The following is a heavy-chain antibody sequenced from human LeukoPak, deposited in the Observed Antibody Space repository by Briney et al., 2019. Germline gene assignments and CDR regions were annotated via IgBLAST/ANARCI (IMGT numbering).Heavy chain of an antibody. D-gene: IGHD3-3*01. CDR3: AKDPNPKPYYDFWSGYQPFDY. V-gene: IGHV3-23*01. CDR1: GFTFSSYD. Sequence: GGSLRLSCAASGFTFSSYDMSWVRQAPGKGLEWVSGISDSGGSTYYADSVKGRFTISRDNSKNTLYLQMNSLRAEDTAVYYCAKDPNPKPYYDFWSGYQPFDYWGQGTLVTVSS. CDR2: ISDSGGST. J-gene: IGHJ4*02.